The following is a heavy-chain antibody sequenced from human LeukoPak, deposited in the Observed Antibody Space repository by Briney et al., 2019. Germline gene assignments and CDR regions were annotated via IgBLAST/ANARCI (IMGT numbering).Heavy chain of an antibody. Sequence: GGSLRLSCAASGFTFSSYTMNWVRQDPARGLEWVSYISSDNSNIYYADSVKGRFTISRDNAKNSLYLQMNSLRAEDTAVYYCARVRSPRYFDYWGQGTLVTVSS. CDR3: ARVRSPRYFDY. CDR1: GFTFSSYT. V-gene: IGHV3-48*01. J-gene: IGHJ4*02. CDR2: ISSDNSNI.